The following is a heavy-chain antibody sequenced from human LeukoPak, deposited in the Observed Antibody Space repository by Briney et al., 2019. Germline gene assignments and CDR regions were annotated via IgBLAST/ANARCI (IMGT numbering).Heavy chain of an antibody. V-gene: IGHV1-2*02. CDR1: GYTFTGYY. CDR2: IKPNSGGT. CDR3: ARVRYYDILTGYPYYMDV. J-gene: IGHJ6*03. D-gene: IGHD3-9*01. Sequence: ASVKVSCKASGYTFTGYYIHWVRQAPGQGLEWMGWIKPNSGGTNYAQKFQGRVTMTRDTSISTAYMELSRLRSDDTAVYYCARVRYYDILTGYPYYMDVWGKGTTVTISS.